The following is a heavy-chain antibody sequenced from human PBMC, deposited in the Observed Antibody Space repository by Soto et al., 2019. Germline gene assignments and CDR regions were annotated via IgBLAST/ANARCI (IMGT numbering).Heavy chain of an antibody. CDR1: GGSFSGYY. CDR3: ARGGYYYYGMDV. V-gene: IGHV4-34*01. Sequence: SETLSLTCAVYGGSFSGYYWSWIRQPPGKGLEWIGEINHSGSTNYNPSLKSRVTISVDTSKNQFSLKLSSVTAADTAVYYCARGGYYYYGMDVWGQGTTVTRLL. J-gene: IGHJ6*02. CDR2: INHSGST.